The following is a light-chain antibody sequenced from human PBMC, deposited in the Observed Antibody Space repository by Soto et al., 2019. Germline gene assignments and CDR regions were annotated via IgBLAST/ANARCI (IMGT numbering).Light chain of an antibody. V-gene: IGKV1-39*01. Sequence: DIQMTQSPSALSASIGDRVTITCRASQSISSHLNWYHQKPGKAPNLLIYAASSLQSGVPSRFSGSGSGTDFTLTISSLQPEDFATYYCQQSYSTPYTFGQGTRLEIK. CDR3: QQSYSTPYT. CDR2: AAS. CDR1: QSISSH. J-gene: IGKJ5*01.